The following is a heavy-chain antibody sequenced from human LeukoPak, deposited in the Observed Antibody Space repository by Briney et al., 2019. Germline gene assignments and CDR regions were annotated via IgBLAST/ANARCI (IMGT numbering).Heavy chain of an antibody. CDR2: IRYDGSNK. CDR3: AKTATGTTILNWFNP. D-gene: IGHD1-1*01. CDR1: GFTFSSYG. J-gene: IGHJ5*02. V-gene: IGHV3-30*02. Sequence: PGGSLRLSCAASGFTFSSYGMHWVRQAPGKGLAWVAFIRYDGSNKYYADSVKGRFTISRDNSKNTLYLQMNSLRAEDTAVYYCAKTATGTTILNWFNPWGQGTLVTVSS.